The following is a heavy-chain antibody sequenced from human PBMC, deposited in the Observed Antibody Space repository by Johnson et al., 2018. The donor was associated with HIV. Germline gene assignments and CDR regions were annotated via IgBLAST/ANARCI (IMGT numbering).Heavy chain of an antibody. V-gene: IGHV3-20*04. CDR1: GFTFDDYA. J-gene: IGHJ3*02. D-gene: IGHD2-21*01. CDR2: VNWSGGRT. CDR3: ATGEEAFCGGDCYSGGFDI. Sequence: VQLVESGGGVVRPGGSLRLSCAASGFTFDDYAMQWVRQAPGKGLEWVSGVNWSGGRTDYADSVKGRFTISRDNAKNSLYLQMNSLRAEDTAMYYWATGEEAFCGGDCYSGGFDIWGQGTMVTVSS.